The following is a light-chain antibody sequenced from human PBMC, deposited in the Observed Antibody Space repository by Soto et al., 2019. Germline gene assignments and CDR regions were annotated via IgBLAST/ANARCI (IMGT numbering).Light chain of an antibody. V-gene: IGLV2-14*03. J-gene: IGLJ3*02. CDR2: DVT. CDR1: SSDVGGLNY. CDR3: SSFTISSTWV. Sequence: QSALTQPASVSGSPGQSITISCTGTSSDVGGLNYVSWYQHHPGNAPKLIIYDVTNRPSGVSDRFSGSKSDNTASLTISGLQTEDEADYYCSSFTISSTWVFGGGTKLTVL.